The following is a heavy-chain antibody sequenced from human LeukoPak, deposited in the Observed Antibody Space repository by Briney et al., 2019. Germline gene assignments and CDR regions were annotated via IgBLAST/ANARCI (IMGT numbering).Heavy chain of an antibody. CDR1: GYTFTGYY. D-gene: IGHD3-3*01. Sequence: ASVKVSCKASGYTFTGYYMHWVRQAPGQGLEWMGWINPSSGGTNYAQKFQGRVTMTRDTSISTAYMELSRLRSDDTAVYYCARDGLTIFGVGDVSWGQGTLVTVSS. CDR2: INPSSGGT. V-gene: IGHV1-2*02. J-gene: IGHJ4*02. CDR3: ARDGLTIFGVGDVS.